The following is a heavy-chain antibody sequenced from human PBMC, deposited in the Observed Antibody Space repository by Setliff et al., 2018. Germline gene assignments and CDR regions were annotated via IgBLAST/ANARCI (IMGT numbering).Heavy chain of an antibody. V-gene: IGHV1-69*10. CDR2: IIPILGIA. D-gene: IGHD3-9*01. J-gene: IGHJ3*02. CDR3: ARHYDILTGYYRGPDAFDI. Sequence: ASVKVSCKASGGTFSSYAISWVRQAPGQGLEWMGGIIPILGIAKYAQKFQGRVTITADKSTSTAYMELSSLRSEDTAVYYCARHYDILTGYYRGPDAFDIWGQGTMVTVSS. CDR1: GGTFSSYA.